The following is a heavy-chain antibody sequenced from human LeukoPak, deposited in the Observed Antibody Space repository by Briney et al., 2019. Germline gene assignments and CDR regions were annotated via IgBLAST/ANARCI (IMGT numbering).Heavy chain of an antibody. V-gene: IGHV3-48*01. D-gene: IGHD1-26*01. J-gene: IGHJ4*02. CDR1: GFTFSSYS. CDR2: ISSSGSTI. CDR3: ARAVWELNPFDY. Sequence: PGGSLRLSCAASGFTFSSYSMNWVRQAPGKGLEWVSYISSSGSTIYYADSVKGRFTISRDNAKNSLYLQMNSLRAEDTAVYYCARAVWELNPFDYWGQGTLVTVSS.